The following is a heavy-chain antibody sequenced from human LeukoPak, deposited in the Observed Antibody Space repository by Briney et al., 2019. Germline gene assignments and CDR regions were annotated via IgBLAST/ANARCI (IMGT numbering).Heavy chain of an antibody. D-gene: IGHD2-2*02. Sequence: SETLSLTCTVSGYSISSGYYRGWIQQPPGKGLEWIGSICHSGSTYYNPSLKSRVTISVDTSKNQFSLKLSSVTAADTAVYYCARAPGYCSSTSCYIWFDPWGQGTLVTVSS. CDR2: ICHSGST. CDR3: ARAPGYCSSTSCYIWFDP. V-gene: IGHV4-38-2*02. J-gene: IGHJ5*02. CDR1: GYSISSGYY.